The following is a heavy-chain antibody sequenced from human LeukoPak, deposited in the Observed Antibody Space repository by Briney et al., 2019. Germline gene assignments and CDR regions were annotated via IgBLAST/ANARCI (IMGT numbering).Heavy chain of an antibody. J-gene: IGHJ4*02. V-gene: IGHV4-59*01. D-gene: IGHD5-18*01. CDR3: TRYRGYSYGLDY. CDR2: IYYSGST. CDR1: GGSLSSYY. Sequence: PSETLSLTCTVCGGSLSSYYWSWIRQPPGKGLEWIGYIYYSGSTNYNPSLKSRVTISVDTSKNQFSLKLSSVAAADTAVYYCTRYRGYSYGLDYWGQGTLVTVSS.